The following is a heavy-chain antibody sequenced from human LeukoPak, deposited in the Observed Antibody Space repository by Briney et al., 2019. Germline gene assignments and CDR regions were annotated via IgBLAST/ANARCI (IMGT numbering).Heavy chain of an antibody. V-gene: IGHV3-23*01. CDR3: AKDRRRSVAYCGGDCYSANDY. D-gene: IGHD2-21*02. CDR2: ISGSGGST. Sequence: GGSLRLSCAASGFTFSSYWMHWVRQAPGKGLEWVSAISGSGGSTYYADSVKGRFTISRDNSKNTLYLQMNSLRAEDTAVYYCAKDRRRSVAYCGGDCYSANDYWGQATLVTVSS. J-gene: IGHJ4*02. CDR1: GFTFSSYW.